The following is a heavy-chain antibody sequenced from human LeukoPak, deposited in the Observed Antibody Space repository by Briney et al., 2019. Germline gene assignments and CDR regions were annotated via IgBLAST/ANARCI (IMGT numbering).Heavy chain of an antibody. Sequence: GGSLRLSCAASGFTFSSYGMSWVRQAPGKGLEWVSAISGSGGSTYYADSVKGRFTISRDNSKNTLYLQMDSLRAEDTAVYYCAKTPRNYDILTGYYRGIFLDWGQGTLVTVSS. CDR3: AKTPRNYDILTGYYRGIFLD. CDR1: GFTFSSYG. CDR2: ISGSGGST. D-gene: IGHD3-9*01. V-gene: IGHV3-23*01. J-gene: IGHJ4*02.